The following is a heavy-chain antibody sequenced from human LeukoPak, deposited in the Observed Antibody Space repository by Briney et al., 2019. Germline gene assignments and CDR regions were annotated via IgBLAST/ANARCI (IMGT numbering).Heavy chain of an antibody. Sequence: GGSLRLSCAASGFTFSSYWMHWVRQRPGKGLVWVSRIHLDGRTTNYADSEKGRFTISRDNAKNTLSLEMNSLRPEDTAVYYCARGGSPSDYWGQGTLVSVSS. CDR1: GFTFSSYW. CDR3: ARGGSPSDY. D-gene: IGHD3-16*01. V-gene: IGHV3-74*01. J-gene: IGHJ4*02. CDR2: IHLDGRTT.